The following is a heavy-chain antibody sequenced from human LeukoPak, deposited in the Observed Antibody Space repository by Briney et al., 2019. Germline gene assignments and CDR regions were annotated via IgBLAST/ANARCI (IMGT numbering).Heavy chain of an antibody. CDR3: ARDDGGATLFDY. CDR2: ISAYNGNT. D-gene: IGHD1-26*01. V-gene: IGHV1-18*04. CDR1: GYTFTSYY. J-gene: IGHJ4*02. Sequence: ASVTVSCTASGYTFTSYYMHWVRQAPGQGLEWMGWISAYNGNTNYAQKLQGRVTITADESTSTAYMELSSLRSEDTAVYYCARDDGGATLFDYWGQGTLVTVSP.